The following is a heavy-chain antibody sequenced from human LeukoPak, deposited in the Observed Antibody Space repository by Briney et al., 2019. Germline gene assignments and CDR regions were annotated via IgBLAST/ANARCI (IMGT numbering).Heavy chain of an antibody. J-gene: IGHJ4*02. CDR1: GGSISSYY. Sequence: PSETLSLTCTVSGGSISSYYWSWIRQPPGKGLEWIGSIYHSGSTYYNPSLKSRVTISVDTSKNQFSLKLSSVTAADTAVYYCARGLYSGSYFDYWGQGTLVTVSS. CDR3: ARGLYSGSYFDY. CDR2: IYHSGST. D-gene: IGHD1-26*01. V-gene: IGHV4-59*08.